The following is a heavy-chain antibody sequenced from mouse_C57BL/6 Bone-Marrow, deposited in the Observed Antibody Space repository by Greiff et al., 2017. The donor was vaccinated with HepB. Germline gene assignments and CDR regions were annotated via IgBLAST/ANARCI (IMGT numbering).Heavy chain of an antibody. CDR1: GYSFTGYY. V-gene: IGHV1-42*01. CDR3: AREECAMHY. CDR2: INPSTGGT. D-gene: IGHD6-1*01. Sequence: VQLQQSGPELVKPGASVKISCKASGYSFTGYYMNWVKQSPEKSLEWIGEINPSTGGTTYNQKFKAKATLTVDKSSSTAYMQLKSLTSEDSAVYYCAREECAMHYRGQATSVTASS. J-gene: IGHJ4*01.